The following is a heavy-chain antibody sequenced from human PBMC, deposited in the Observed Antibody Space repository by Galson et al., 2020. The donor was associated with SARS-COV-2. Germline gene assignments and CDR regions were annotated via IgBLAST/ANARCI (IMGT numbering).Heavy chain of an antibody. Sequence: SGPTLVKPTQTLTLTCTVSGFSLSTTGVSVGWIRQPPGKALEWLALIYWNDDKRYSPSLKSRLTITKDTTKNQVVLTVTNMDPVDTATYYCARAPVRPELRPRLWFGEFSDDSFNVWGQGTMVTVSS. CDR1: GFSLSTTGVS. D-gene: IGHD3-10*01. CDR2: IYWNDDK. CDR3: ARAPVRPELRPRLWFGEFSDDSFNV. J-gene: IGHJ3*01. V-gene: IGHV2-5*01.